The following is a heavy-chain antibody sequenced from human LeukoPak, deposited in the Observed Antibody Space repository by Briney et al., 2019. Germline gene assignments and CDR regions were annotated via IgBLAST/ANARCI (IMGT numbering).Heavy chain of an antibody. V-gene: IGHV5-51*01. CDR2: IYPGDSDT. CDR1: GYSFTSYW. Sequence: GESLKISCKGSGYSFTSYWIGWVRQMPGKGLEWMGIIYPGDSDTRYSPSFQGQVTISADKSISTAYLQWSSLKASDTAMYYCAKDSKPPWPIVVDGGFDPWGQGTLVTVSS. J-gene: IGHJ5*02. D-gene: IGHD3-22*01. CDR3: AKDSKPPWPIVVDGGFDP.